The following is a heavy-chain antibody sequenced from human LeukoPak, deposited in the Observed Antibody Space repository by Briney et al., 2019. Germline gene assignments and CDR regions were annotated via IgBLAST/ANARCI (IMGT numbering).Heavy chain of an antibody. CDR3: EAPATV. V-gene: IGHV3-7*01. CDR2: VNEDGTAK. J-gene: IGHJ4*02. D-gene: IGHD4-17*01. CDR1: GFTCSTCW. Sequence: GGSLRLSCAISGFTCSTCWMNWVRQAPGKGLEWVATVNEDGTAKFYVDSVKSRFTIFRDNTRSSLDLQMNSLTVEDTAMYYCEAPATVWGQGTLVTVSS.